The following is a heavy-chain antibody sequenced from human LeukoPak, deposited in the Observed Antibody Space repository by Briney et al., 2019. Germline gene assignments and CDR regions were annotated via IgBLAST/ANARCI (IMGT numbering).Heavy chain of an antibody. D-gene: IGHD3-22*01. Sequence: SETPSLTCTVSGGSISSHYWSWIRQPAGKGLEWIGRIYTSGSTNYNPSLKSRVTMSIDTSKNQFSLKLSSVTAADTAVYYCARVPSGVITTWDAFDIWGQGTMVTVSS. CDR3: ARVPSGVITTWDAFDI. CDR2: IYTSGST. J-gene: IGHJ3*02. V-gene: IGHV4-4*07. CDR1: GGSISSHY.